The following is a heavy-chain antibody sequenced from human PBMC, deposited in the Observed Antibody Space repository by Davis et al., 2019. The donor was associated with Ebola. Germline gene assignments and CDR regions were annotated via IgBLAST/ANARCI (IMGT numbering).Heavy chain of an antibody. J-gene: IGHJ5*02. CDR2: INLNSRCH. CDR1: LYIFAAHY. Sequence: ASVPVSCKASLYIFAAHYIHWLRPPPRQGLEWMGRINLNSRCHIYAQKFQDSVTMTIDTSINTAYMELDRLKSDDTAVYYCARGHTYGRWDDWFDPWGQGTLVTVSS. D-gene: IGHD1-26*01. V-gene: IGHV1-2*06. CDR3: ARGHTYGRWDDWFDP.